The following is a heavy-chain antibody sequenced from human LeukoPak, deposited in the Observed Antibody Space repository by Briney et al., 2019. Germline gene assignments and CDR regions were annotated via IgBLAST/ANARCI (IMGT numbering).Heavy chain of an antibody. V-gene: IGHV3-30-3*01. CDR3: ASPVRVYYDSSGYDY. Sequence: GGSLRLSCAASGFTFSSYAMHWVRQAPGKGLEWVAVISYDGSNKYYADSVKGRFTISRDNSKNTLYLQMNSLRAEDTAVYYCASPVRVYYDSSGYDYWGQGTLVTVSS. J-gene: IGHJ4*02. D-gene: IGHD3-22*01. CDR2: ISYDGSNK. CDR1: GFTFSSYA.